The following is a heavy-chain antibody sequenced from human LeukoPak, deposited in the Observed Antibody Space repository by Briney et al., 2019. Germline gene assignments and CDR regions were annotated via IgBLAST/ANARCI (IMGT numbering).Heavy chain of an antibody. CDR2: IYYSGST. J-gene: IGHJ4*02. V-gene: IGHV4-59*12. CDR3: ARDSGSYYFDY. CDR1: GASISSYY. Sequence: SETLSLTCTVSGASISSYYWSWIRQPPGKGLEWIGYIYYSGSTYYNPSLKSRVTISVDTSKNQLSLKLSSVTAADTAVYYCARDSGSYYFDYWGQGTLVTVSS. D-gene: IGHD1-26*01.